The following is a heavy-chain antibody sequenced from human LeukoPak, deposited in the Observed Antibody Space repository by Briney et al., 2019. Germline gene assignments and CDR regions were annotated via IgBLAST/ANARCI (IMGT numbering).Heavy chain of an antibody. V-gene: IGHV1-24*01. J-gene: IGHJ5*02. CDR2: FDPEDGET. CDR1: GYTLTELS. D-gene: IGHD6-13*01. Sequence: ASVKVSCKVSGYTLTELSMHWVRQAPGKGLEWMGGFDPEDGETIYAQKFQGRVTMTEDTSTDTAYMELSSLRSEDTAVYYCARVGSSWSYNWFDPWGQGTLVTVSS. CDR3: ARVGSSWSYNWFDP.